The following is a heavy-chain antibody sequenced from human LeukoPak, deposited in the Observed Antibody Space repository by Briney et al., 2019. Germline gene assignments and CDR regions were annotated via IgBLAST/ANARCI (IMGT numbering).Heavy chain of an antibody. J-gene: IGHJ5*02. CDR2: IYYSGST. Sequence: SETLSLTCTVSGGSISSSSYYWGWIRQPPGKGLEWVGSIYYSGSTYYNPSLKSRVTISVDTSKNQFSLKLSSVTAADTAVYYCARGRSWGQGTLVTVSS. CDR3: ARGRS. CDR1: GGSISSSSYY. V-gene: IGHV4-39*07.